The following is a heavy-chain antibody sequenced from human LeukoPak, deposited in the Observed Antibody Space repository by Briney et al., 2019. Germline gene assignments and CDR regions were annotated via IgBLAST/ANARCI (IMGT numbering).Heavy chain of an antibody. J-gene: IGHJ5*02. D-gene: IGHD1-1*01. CDR1: GGSISTYY. CDR2: AYHSGIT. Sequence: SETLSLTCSVSGGSISTYYWSWIRQPPGKGMEWIGYAYHSGITNYNPSLKSRVTISIDTSESQFSLRLNSVTAADTAIYYCARHGGTFDPWGQGILVTVSP. CDR3: ARHGGTFDP. V-gene: IGHV4-59*01.